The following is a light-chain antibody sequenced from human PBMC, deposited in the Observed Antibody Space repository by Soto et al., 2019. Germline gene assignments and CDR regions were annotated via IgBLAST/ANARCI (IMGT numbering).Light chain of an antibody. V-gene: IGKV3-11*01. CDR2: DAS. Sequence: EIVLTQSPATLSLSPGERATLSCRASQSVSSYLDWFQQKPGQAPSLLIYDASNRATDIPTRFSGSGSGTDFTLTITSLDPEDIAIYYCHQRSDWPLTFGGGTKVEIK. J-gene: IGKJ4*01. CDR3: HQRSDWPLT. CDR1: QSVSSY.